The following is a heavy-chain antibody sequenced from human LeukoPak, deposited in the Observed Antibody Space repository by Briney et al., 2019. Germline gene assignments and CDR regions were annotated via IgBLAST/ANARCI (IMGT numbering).Heavy chain of an antibody. CDR2: IWYDGSNK. V-gene: IGHV3-33*08. J-gene: IGHJ4*02. D-gene: IGHD3-22*01. CDR3: ASALGWYYDSSGYHDY. CDR1: GFTFSSYG. Sequence: GGSLRLSCAASGFTFSSYGMHWVRQAPGKGLEWVAVIWYDGSNKYYADSVKGRFTISRDNSKNTLYLQMNSLRAEDTAVYYCASALGWYYDSSGYHDYWGQGTLVTVSS.